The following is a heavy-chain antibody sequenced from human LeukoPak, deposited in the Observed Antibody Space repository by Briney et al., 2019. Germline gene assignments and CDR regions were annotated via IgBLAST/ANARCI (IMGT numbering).Heavy chain of an antibody. CDR2: INPNSGGT. Sequence: ASVKVSCKASGYTFTSYYMHWVRQAPGQGLEWMGRINPNSGGTNYAQKFQGRVTMTRDTSISTAYMELSRLRSDDTAVYYCARGRRDGYNFGDYWGQGTLVTVSS. D-gene: IGHD5-24*01. CDR1: GYTFTSYY. V-gene: IGHV1-2*06. CDR3: ARGRRDGYNFGDY. J-gene: IGHJ4*02.